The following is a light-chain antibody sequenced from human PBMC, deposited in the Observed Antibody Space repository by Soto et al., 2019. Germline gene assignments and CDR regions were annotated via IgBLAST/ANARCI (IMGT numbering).Light chain of an antibody. V-gene: IGKV3-20*01. Sequence: ENVLTQSPGTLSLSPGERATLSCRASLRVTSYLAWYQKKPGQPPRLLIYGAYNRPTGIPDRFTGSGSGTDFPLTISRLQPEDFAVYYCQQYGTSPRTLGQGTKLEIK. J-gene: IGKJ2*01. CDR3: QQYGTSPRT. CDR1: LRVTSY. CDR2: GAY.